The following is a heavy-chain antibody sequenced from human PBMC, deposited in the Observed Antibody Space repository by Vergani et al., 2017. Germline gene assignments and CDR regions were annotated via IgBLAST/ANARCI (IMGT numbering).Heavy chain of an antibody. V-gene: IGHV3-21*01. CDR3: ARRSGSYYNSFVYFDI. D-gene: IGHD3-10*01. Sequence: EVQLVESGGGLVKPGGSLRLSCAASGFTFSSYSMNWVRQAPGKGLEWVSSISSSSSYIYYADSVKGRVTISRDNAKNSLYLQMNSLRAEDTAVYYCARRSGSYYNSFVYFDIWGQGTMVTVSS. CDR2: ISSSSSYI. CDR1: GFTFSSYS. J-gene: IGHJ3*02.